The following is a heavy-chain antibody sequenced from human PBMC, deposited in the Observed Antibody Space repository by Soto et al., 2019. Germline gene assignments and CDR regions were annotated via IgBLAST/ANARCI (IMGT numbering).Heavy chain of an antibody. J-gene: IGHJ4*02. CDR3: ARLEGLATISYYFDF. CDR2: IFYAGNT. CDR1: GGSISSSRSY. D-gene: IGHD3-9*01. V-gene: IGHV4-39*01. Sequence: SETLSLTCNVSGGSISSSRSYWAWFRQPPGKELEWIANIFYAGNTYYNPSLKSRVTVSVDTSKNQFSLKLNSVTAADSAVYFCARLEGLATISYYFDFWGPGALVTVSS.